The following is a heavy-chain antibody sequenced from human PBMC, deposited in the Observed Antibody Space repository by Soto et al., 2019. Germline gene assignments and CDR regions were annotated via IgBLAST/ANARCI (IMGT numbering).Heavy chain of an antibody. CDR3: AGGSGWLVDY. V-gene: IGHV3-7*02. CDR2: IRKDGSEK. CDR1: GFTFSTYW. J-gene: IGHJ4*02. Sequence: EVQLVESGGGLVQPGGSLRLSCAASGFTFSTYWMNWVRQAPGKGLEGVANIRKDGSEKNYVDSVKGRFTISRDNAKKSLFLQMNSLRAEDTAVYYCAGGSGWLVDYWGQGTLVSVSS. D-gene: IGHD6-19*01.